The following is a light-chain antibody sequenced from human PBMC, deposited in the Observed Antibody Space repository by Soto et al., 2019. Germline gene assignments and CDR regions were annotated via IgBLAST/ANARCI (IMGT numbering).Light chain of an antibody. CDR2: KAS. V-gene: IGKV1-5*03. J-gene: IGKJ1*01. CDR1: QSVSNW. Sequence: IQMTQSPSTLSASVGDRVTITCRASQSVSNWLAWYQQKPGKAPKILIYKASSLESGVPSRFSGSGSGTEFTLTISSLRPDDFATYYCQHYNGYRWTFGQGTKV. CDR3: QHYNGYRWT.